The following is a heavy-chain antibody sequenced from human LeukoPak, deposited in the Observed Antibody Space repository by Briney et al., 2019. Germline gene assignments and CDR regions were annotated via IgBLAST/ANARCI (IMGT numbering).Heavy chain of an antibody. V-gene: IGHV4-34*01. CDR2: IDHSGST. Sequence: KPSETLSLXCAVYGGSFSGYYWSWIRQPPGKELEWIGEIDHSGSTNYNPSLKSRVTISVDTSKNQFSLKLSSVTAADTAVYYCARETYLDYWGQGTLVTVSS. CDR3: ARETYLDY. CDR1: GGSFSGYY. J-gene: IGHJ4*02.